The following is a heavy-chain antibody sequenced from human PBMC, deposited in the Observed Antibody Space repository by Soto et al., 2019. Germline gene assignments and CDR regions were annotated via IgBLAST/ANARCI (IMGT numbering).Heavy chain of an antibody. V-gene: IGHV3-23*01. J-gene: IGHJ6*02. CDR3: AKLWSGEFEIYYYYGMDV. CDR2: ISGSGGST. Sequence: GGSLRLSCAASGFTFSSYAMSWVRQAPGKGLEWVSAISGSGGSTYYADSVKGRFTISRDNSKNTLYLQMNSLRAEDTAVYYCAKLWSGEFEIYYYYGMDVWGQGTTVTVSS. D-gene: IGHD3-10*01. CDR1: GFTFSSYA.